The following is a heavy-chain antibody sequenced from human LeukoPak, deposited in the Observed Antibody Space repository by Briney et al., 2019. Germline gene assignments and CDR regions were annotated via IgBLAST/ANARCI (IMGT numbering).Heavy chain of an antibody. CDR3: ASGSYSFDF. J-gene: IGHJ4*02. CDR2: ISWNSSYI. V-gene: IGHV3-21*06. CDR1: EFTLSRYG. D-gene: IGHD1-26*01. Sequence: GGSLRLSCAASEFTLSRYGMNWVRQRPGKGLQWVSSISWNSSYIYYAESVKGRFTISRDNAKNSLFLQMNTLRAEDTAVYYCASGSYSFDFWGQGALVTVSS.